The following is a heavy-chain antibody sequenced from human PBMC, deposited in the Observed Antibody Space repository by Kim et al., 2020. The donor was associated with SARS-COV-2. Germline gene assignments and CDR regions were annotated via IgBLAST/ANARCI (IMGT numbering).Heavy chain of an antibody. D-gene: IGHD3-10*01. J-gene: IGHJ6*02. CDR3: AKESGSGSYYAWTYYYYGMDV. CDR2: ISYDGSNK. CDR1: GFTFSSYG. Sequence: GGSLRLSCAASGFTFSSYGMHWVRQAPGKGLEWVAVISYDGSNKYYADSVKGRFTISRYNSKNTLYLQMNSLRAEDTAVYYCAKESGSGSYYAWTYYYYGMDVWGQGTTVTVSS. V-gene: IGHV3-30*18.